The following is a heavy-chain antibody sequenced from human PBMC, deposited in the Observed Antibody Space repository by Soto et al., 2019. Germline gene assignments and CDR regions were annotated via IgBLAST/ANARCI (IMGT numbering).Heavy chain of an antibody. V-gene: IGHV3-23*01. Sequence: SLRLSCAASGFTFHTYAMTWVRQAPEKGLEWVSAITGGGGRTYYADSVKGRFTISRDNSKNTLYLQMNSLRVEDTAVYYCAKRGFDSGGWDYYALDVWGQGTAVTVSS. CDR1: GFTFHTYA. D-gene: IGHD5-12*01. J-gene: IGHJ6*02. CDR3: AKRGFDSGGWDYYALDV. CDR2: ITGGGGRT.